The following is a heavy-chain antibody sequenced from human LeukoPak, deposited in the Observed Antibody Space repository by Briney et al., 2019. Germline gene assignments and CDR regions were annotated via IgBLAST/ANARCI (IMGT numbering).Heavy chain of an antibody. Sequence: GVSLRLSCAASGFTFSSYAMSWVRQAPGKGLEWVSAISGSGGSTYYADSVKGRFTISRDNAKNSLYLQMNSLGAEDTAVYYCAELGITMIGGVWGKGTTVTISS. CDR1: GFTFSSYA. CDR3: AELGITMIGGV. CDR2: ISGSGGST. D-gene: IGHD3-10*02. V-gene: IGHV3-23*01. J-gene: IGHJ6*04.